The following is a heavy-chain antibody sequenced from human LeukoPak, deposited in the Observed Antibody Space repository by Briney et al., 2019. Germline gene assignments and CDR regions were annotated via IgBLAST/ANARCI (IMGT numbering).Heavy chain of an antibody. CDR1: GYAFTGYY. V-gene: IGHV1-18*04. Sequence: GASVKVSCKASGYAFTGYYIHWVRQAPGQGLEWMGWISTYIANTKYAQNFQGRVTMTTDTSTSTAYMELRNLRSDDTAMYYCARDNPTSPNPSHYGDYVPFDYWGQGTLVTVSS. CDR2: ISTYIANT. D-gene: IGHD4-17*01. J-gene: IGHJ4*02. CDR3: ARDNPTSPNPSHYGDYVPFDY.